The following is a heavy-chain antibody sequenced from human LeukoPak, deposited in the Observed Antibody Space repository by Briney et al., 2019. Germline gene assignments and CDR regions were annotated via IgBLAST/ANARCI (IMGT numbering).Heavy chain of an antibody. CDR2: IYSGGTT. Sequence: GGSLRLSCAASGLTASSNYMSWVRQAPGKGLEWVSIIYSGGTTYYTDSVKGRFTISRDNSRNTLYLQMNSLRAEDTAVYYCARLGGNWFDPWGQGTLVTVSS. CDR1: GLTASSNY. J-gene: IGHJ5*02. D-gene: IGHD3-16*01. CDR3: ARLGGNWFDP. V-gene: IGHV3-66*01.